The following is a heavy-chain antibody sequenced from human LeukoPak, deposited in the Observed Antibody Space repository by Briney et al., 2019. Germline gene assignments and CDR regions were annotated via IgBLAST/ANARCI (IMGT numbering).Heavy chain of an antibody. CDR1: GGTFSSYA. D-gene: IGHD6-13*01. J-gene: IGHJ5*02. CDR2: IIPIFGTA. Sequence: SVKVSCKASGGTFSSYAISWVRQAPRQGLEWMGGIIPIFGTANYAQKFQGRVTITADKSTSTAYMELSSLRSEDTAVYYCAREGYSSSWYHNWFDPWGQGTLVTVSS. CDR3: AREGYSSSWYHNWFDP. V-gene: IGHV1-69*06.